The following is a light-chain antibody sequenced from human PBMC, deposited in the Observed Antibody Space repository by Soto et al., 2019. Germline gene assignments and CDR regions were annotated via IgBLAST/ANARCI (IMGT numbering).Light chain of an antibody. CDR1: QSVSSN. CDR2: AVS. Sequence: EIMRTQSPGTLSASPGERATLSCRASQSVSSNLAWYQQKPGQAPRLLLYAVSTRATAIPARFSGSGSGTEFTLTISSLQSEDFAVYYCQQYNKWPLTFGQGTKVEIK. CDR3: QQYNKWPLT. J-gene: IGKJ1*01. V-gene: IGKV3-15*01.